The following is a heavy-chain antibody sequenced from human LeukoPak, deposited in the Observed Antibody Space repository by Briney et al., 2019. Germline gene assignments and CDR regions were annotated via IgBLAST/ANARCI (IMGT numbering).Heavy chain of an antibody. J-gene: IGHJ6*03. Sequence: GGSLRLSCAASGFTFSSYWMSWVRQAPGKGLEWVANIKQDGSEKYYVDSVKGRFTISRDNAKNSLYLQMNSLRAEDTAVYYCARVGLFWSGYYTTYYYYYMDVWGKGTTVTVSS. CDR2: IKQDGSEK. CDR1: GFTFSSYW. V-gene: IGHV3-7*03. D-gene: IGHD3-3*01. CDR3: ARVGLFWSGYYTTYYYYYMDV.